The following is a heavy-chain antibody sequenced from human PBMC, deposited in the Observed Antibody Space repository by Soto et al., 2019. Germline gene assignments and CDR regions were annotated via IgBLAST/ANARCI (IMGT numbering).Heavy chain of an antibody. CDR2: IHDRRST. CDR3: AREPPYCSSSSCYHWFEP. CDR1: GGSISNYY. V-gene: IGHV4-59*01. D-gene: IGHD2-2*01. J-gene: IGHJ5*02. Sequence: PEPLSLTCTVSGGSISNYYWSLIRQPPRKELEWIGDIHDRRSTNYNPSPKSRVTIPVGTSKNQFSLKLTSMTAAHTAVYYCAREPPYCSSSSCYHWFEPWGQGTLVTASS.